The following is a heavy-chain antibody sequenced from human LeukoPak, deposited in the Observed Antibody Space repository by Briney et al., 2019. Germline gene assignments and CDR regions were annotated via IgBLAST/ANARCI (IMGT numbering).Heavy chain of an antibody. CDR3: ARLRFGPDDAFDI. J-gene: IGHJ3*02. CDR2: IYSGGST. D-gene: IGHD3-10*01. V-gene: IGHV3-53*01. CDR1: GFTVSSNY. Sequence: GGSLRLSCAASGFTVSSNYMSWVRQAPGKGLEWVPVIYSGGSTYYADSVKGRFTISRDNSKNTLYLQMNSLSAEDTAVYYCARLRFGPDDAFDIWGQGTMVTVSS.